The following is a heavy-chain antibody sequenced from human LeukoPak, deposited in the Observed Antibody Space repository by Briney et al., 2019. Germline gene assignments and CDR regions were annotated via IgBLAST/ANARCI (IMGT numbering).Heavy chain of an antibody. V-gene: IGHV1-2*02. D-gene: IGHD3-10*01. CDR2: ISPNSGGT. Sequence: ASVKVSCKASGYTFTDYYIHWVRQAPGQGLEWMGWISPNSGGTNYAQKFQGRVTMTRDTSISTAYMELRSLRSDDTAVYYCARVNSGSYSSLERYYYMDVWGKGTTVTISS. CDR1: GYTFTDYY. J-gene: IGHJ6*03. CDR3: ARVNSGSYSSLERYYYMDV.